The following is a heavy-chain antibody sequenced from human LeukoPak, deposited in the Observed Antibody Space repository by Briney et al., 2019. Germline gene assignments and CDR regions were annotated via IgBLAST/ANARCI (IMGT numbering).Heavy chain of an antibody. D-gene: IGHD2-15*01. V-gene: IGHV3-23*01. CDR3: ATSRSYCRGGSCNFDAFDI. J-gene: IGHJ3*02. CDR1: GFTFSSYA. Sequence: GGSLRLSCAASGFTFSSYAMSWVRQAPGKGLEWVSAISGSGGSTYYADSVKGRFTISRDNSKNTLYLQMNSLRAEDTAVYYCATSRSYCRGGSCNFDAFDIWGQGTMVTVSS. CDR2: ISGSGGST.